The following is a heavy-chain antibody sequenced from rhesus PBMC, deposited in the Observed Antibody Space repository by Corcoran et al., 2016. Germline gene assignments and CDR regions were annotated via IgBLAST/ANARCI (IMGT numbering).Heavy chain of an antibody. CDR3: VRLPATYCSGGVCYKGTFDY. V-gene: IGHV3-116*02. CDR1: GFTFSDFY. Sequence: EVRLVESGGGLVQPGGSLRLSCAASGFTFSDFYINWVRQATGKGPECVGRVRKKANRGTAKYAESVKGRFIFSKDDSKIIASLQMNSLKTEDTALYYCVRLPATYCSGGVCYKGTFDYWGQGVLVTVSS. D-gene: IGHD2-39*02. J-gene: IGHJ4*01. CDR2: VRKKANRGTA.